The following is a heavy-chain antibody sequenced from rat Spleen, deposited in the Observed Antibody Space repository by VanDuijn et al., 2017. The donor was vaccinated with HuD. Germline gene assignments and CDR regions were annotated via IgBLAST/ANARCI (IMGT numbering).Heavy chain of an antibody. D-gene: IGHD1-11*01. Sequence: VQPGRSLKLSCAASGFTFTNYGMHWIRQAPTKGLEWVASVSPSGDGTYYRDSVKGRFTISRHNAKSTLYLQMDSLGSEDTATYYCARRHYGYTDYFDYWGQGVMVTVSS. CDR1: GFTFTNYG. CDR3: ARRHYGYTDYFDY. CDR2: VSPSGDGT. V-gene: IGHV5-19*01. J-gene: IGHJ2*01.